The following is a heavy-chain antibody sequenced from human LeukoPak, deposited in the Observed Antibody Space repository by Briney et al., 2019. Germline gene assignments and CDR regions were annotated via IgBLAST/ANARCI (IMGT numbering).Heavy chain of an antibody. Sequence: SETLSLTCAVYGGSFSGYYWSWIRQPPGKGLEWIGEINHSGSTNYNPSLKSQVTISVDTSKNQFSLKLSSVTAADTAVYYCASGRPLTIFGVVIDGNWFDPWGQGTLVTVSS. D-gene: IGHD3-3*01. J-gene: IGHJ5*02. CDR3: ASGRPLTIFGVVIDGNWFDP. V-gene: IGHV4-34*01. CDR2: INHSGST. CDR1: GGSFSGYY.